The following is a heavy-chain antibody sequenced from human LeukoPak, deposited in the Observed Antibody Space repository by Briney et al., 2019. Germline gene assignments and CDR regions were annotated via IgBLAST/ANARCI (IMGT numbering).Heavy chain of an antibody. Sequence: ASVKVSCKASGFTFTSSAMQWVRQARGQRLEWIGWIVVGSGNTNYAQKFQERVTITRDMSTSTAYMELSSLRSEDTAVYYCARERGYTYGTSLYYFDYWGQGTLVTVSS. J-gene: IGHJ4*02. CDR1: GFTFTSSA. CDR3: ARERGYTYGTSLYYFDY. CDR2: IVVGSGNT. D-gene: IGHD5-18*01. V-gene: IGHV1-58*02.